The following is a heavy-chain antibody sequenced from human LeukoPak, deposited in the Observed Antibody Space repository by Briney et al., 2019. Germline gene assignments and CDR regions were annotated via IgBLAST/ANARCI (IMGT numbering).Heavy chain of an antibody. V-gene: IGHV4-34*01. CDR1: GGAFSGYY. CDR2: INHSGST. CDR3: ARGREGNAFDI. J-gene: IGHJ3*02. Sequence: PSETLSLTCAVYGGAFSGYYCSGIRQPPGKGMEWIGEINHSGSTNYNPSLKSRVTISVDTSKNQFSLKLSSVTAADTAVYYCARGREGNAFDIWGQGTMVTVSS.